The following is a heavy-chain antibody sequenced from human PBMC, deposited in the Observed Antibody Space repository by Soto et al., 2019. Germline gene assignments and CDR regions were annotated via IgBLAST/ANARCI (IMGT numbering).Heavy chain of an antibody. J-gene: IGHJ6*02. Sequence: PSETLSLTCTVSGGSISSGGYYWSWIRQHPGKGLEWIGYIYYSGSTYYNPSLKSRVTISVDTSKNQFSLKLSSVTAADTAVYYCARDLRITMVRGPNAAAKYYYYYGMDVWGQGTTVTVSS. D-gene: IGHD3-10*01. V-gene: IGHV4-31*03. CDR3: ARDLRITMVRGPNAAAKYYYYYGMDV. CDR1: GGSISSGGYY. CDR2: IYYSGST.